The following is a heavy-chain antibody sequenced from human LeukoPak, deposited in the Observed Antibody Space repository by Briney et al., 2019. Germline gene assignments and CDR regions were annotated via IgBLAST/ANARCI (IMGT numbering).Heavy chain of an antibody. D-gene: IGHD4-17*01. CDR1: GYSFTSYW. CDR2: IYPGDSDT. Sequence: KRGDSLKISCKGSGYSFTSYWIGWVRQMPGKGLDWMGLIYPGDSDTRYSPSFQGQVTISADKSISTAYLQWSSLKASDTAMYYCASLHYGDYEGYFDYWGQGTLVTVPS. V-gene: IGHV5-51*01. CDR3: ASLHYGDYEGYFDY. J-gene: IGHJ4*02.